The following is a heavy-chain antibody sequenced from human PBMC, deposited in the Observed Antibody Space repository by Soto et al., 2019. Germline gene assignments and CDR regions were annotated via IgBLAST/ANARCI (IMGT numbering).Heavy chain of an antibody. V-gene: IGHV3-21*01. CDR2: ISGRSTYI. Sequence: GGSLRLSCTASGFAFSAYVMNWVRQAPGQGLEWVSSISGRSTYINYADSLKGRFSISRDNAKNSLYLQMNSLRAEDTARYFCVRLDILVRSAPPGAPAGTGGYDLWGQGTVVTVSS. CDR3: VRLDILVRSAPPGAPAGTGGYDL. D-gene: IGHD2-8*02. J-gene: IGHJ3*01. CDR1: GFAFSAYV.